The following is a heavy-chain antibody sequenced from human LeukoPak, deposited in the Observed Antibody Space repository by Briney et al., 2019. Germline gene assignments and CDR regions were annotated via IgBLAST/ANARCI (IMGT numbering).Heavy chain of an antibody. CDR3: ARGNSLLGWFDP. J-gene: IGHJ5*02. CDR1: GFTFSSYA. D-gene: IGHD1-26*01. CDR2: ISYDGSNK. V-gene: IGHV3-30-3*01. Sequence: GGSLRLSCAASGFTFSSYAMHWVRQAPGKGLEWVAVISYDGSNKYYADSVKGRFTISGDNSKNTLYLQMNSLRAEDTAVYYCARGNSLLGWFDPWGQGTLVTVSS.